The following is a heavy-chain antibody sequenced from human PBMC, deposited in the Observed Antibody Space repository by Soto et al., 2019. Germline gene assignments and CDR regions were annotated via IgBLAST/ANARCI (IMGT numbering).Heavy chain of an antibody. D-gene: IGHD2-15*01. CDR2: IYHSGST. CDR1: GGSISSGGYS. CDR3: ARGTGQIRGGFDY. Sequence: SETLSLTCAVSGGSISSGGYSWSWIRQPPGKGLEWIGYIYHSGSTYYNPSLKSRVTISVDRSKNQFSLKLSSVTAADTAVYYCARGTGQIRGGFDYWGQGTLVTVS. J-gene: IGHJ4*02. V-gene: IGHV4-30-2*01.